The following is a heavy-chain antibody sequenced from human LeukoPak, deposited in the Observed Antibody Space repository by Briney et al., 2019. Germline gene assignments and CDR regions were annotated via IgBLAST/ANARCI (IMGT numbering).Heavy chain of an antibody. Sequence: GGSLRLSCTASGFTFGDYAMNWVRQAPGKGLEWVGFVRSKLSGGTTEYAASVGGRFTISRDDSKSTAYLQMNSLRTEDTAVYYCTRYRGYFDYWGQGTLVTVSS. CDR2: VRSKLSGGTT. J-gene: IGHJ4*02. V-gene: IGHV3-49*04. D-gene: IGHD3-10*01. CDR3: TRYRGYFDY. CDR1: GFTFGDYA.